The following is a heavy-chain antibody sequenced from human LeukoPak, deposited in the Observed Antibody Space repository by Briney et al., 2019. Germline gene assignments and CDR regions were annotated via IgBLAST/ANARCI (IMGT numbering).Heavy chain of an antibody. CDR3: ARIMNDFWSGYYPLALNY. CDR2: IWHDGRNK. D-gene: IGHD3-3*01. V-gene: IGHV3-33*08. CDR1: GFTFSNYV. Sequence: GGSLRLSCAASGFTFSNYVMNWVRQAPGKGLEWVAAIWHDGRNKYSVDSVKGRFTISRDNSKHTLYLQMNSLRAEDTAVYSCARIMNDFWSGYYPLALNYWGQGTPVTVSS. J-gene: IGHJ4*02.